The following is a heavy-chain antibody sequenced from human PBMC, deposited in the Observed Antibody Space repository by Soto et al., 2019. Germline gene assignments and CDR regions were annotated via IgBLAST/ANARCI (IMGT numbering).Heavy chain of an antibody. CDR3: MGGDYDRYTYYGMDV. Sequence: GGSLRLFCAASGFTFSSLSMNWVRQAPGKGLEWVSSISSGSDYIYYADSMKGRFTISRDNGKNALYLQMNSLRAEDTAVYYCMGGDYDRYTYYGMDVWGQGTTVTVSS. CDR1: GFTFSSLS. J-gene: IGHJ6*02. CDR2: ISSGSDYI. V-gene: IGHV3-21*01. D-gene: IGHD4-17*01.